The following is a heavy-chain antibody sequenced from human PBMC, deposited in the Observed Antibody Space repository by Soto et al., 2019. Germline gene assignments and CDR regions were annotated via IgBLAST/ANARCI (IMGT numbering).Heavy chain of an antibody. Sequence: GGSLRLSCVVSGFSVSSSYMSWVRQAPEKGLEWVSVFYSGGTTYYADSVKGRFTISRDNSKNTLYLQMNSLRTEDTAVYYCANIYGDYAFDYWGQGTLVTVSS. CDR1: GFSVSSSY. CDR3: ANIYGDYAFDY. D-gene: IGHD4-17*01. J-gene: IGHJ4*02. V-gene: IGHV3-53*05. CDR2: FYSGGTT.